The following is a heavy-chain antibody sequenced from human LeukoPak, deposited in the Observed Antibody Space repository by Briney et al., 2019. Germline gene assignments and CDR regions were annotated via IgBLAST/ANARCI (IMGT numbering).Heavy chain of an antibody. J-gene: IGHJ3*02. CDR3: AKARSRRVMTFDI. V-gene: IGHV3-23*01. Sequence: QPGGSLRLSCAASGFTFSNAWMSWVRQAPGKGLEWVSAISGSGGSTYYADSVKGRFTISRDNSKNTLYLQMNSLRAEDTAVYYCAKARSRRVMTFDIWGQGTMVTVSS. D-gene: IGHD3-16*01. CDR1: GFTFSNAW. CDR2: ISGSGGST.